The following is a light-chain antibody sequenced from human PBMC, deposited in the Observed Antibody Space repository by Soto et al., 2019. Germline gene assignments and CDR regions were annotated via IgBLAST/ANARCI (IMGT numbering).Light chain of an antibody. Sequence: IVMTQSPDSLAVSLGERATINCKSSQSVFYSSNSKNYLAWYQQKPGQPPKLLIYWASTRESGVPDRFSGSGSGTDFTLTISSLQAEDVAVYYCQQYYGSPLTFGGGTKVEIK. V-gene: IGKV4-1*01. CDR2: WAS. J-gene: IGKJ4*01. CDR3: QQYYGSPLT. CDR1: QSVFYSSNSKNY.